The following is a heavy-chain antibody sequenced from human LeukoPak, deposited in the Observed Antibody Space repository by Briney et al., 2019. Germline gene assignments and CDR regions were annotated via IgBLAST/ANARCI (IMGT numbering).Heavy chain of an antibody. CDR2: IYYSGSS. J-gene: IGHJ4*02. CDR3: ARGLIMAVAGRGEFHY. CDR1: SGSISSYY. V-gene: IGHV4-59*01. D-gene: IGHD6-13*01. Sequence: SETLSLTCTVSSGSISSYYWSWIRQPPGKGLEWIGYIYYSGSSNYNPSLKSRVTMSVDMSKKEFSLRVSSVTAADTAVYYCARGLIMAVAGRGEFHYWGQGTLVTVSS.